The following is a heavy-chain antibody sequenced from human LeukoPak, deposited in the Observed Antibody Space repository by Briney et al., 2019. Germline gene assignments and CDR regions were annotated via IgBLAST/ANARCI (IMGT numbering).Heavy chain of an antibody. D-gene: IGHD3-10*01. Sequence: GGSLRLSCAASGFTVSSNYMSWVRQAPGKGLEWVSVIYSGGSTYYADSVKGRFTISRDNAKNSLYLQMNSLRAEDTAVYYCARATGSYYSVWGKGTTVTISS. J-gene: IGHJ6*04. CDR2: IYSGGST. V-gene: IGHV3-53*01. CDR3: ARATGSYYSV. CDR1: GFTVSSNY.